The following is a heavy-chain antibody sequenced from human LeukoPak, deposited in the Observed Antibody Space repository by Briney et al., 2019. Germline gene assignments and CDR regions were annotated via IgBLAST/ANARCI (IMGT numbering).Heavy chain of an antibody. CDR1: GYTLTELS. V-gene: IGHV1-24*01. CDR2: FDPEDGET. CDR3: ATDFCWGYCSSTSCSPPGY. J-gene: IGHJ4*02. Sequence: ASVKVSCKVSGYTLTELSMHWVRQAPGKGLEWMGGFDPEDGETIYAQKFQGRVTMTEDTSTDTAYMELSSLRSEDTAVYYCATDFCWGYCSSTSCSPPGYWGQGTLVTVSS. D-gene: IGHD2-2*01.